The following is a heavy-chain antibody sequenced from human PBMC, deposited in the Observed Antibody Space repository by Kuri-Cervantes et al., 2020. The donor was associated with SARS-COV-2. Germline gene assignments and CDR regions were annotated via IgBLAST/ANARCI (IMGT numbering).Heavy chain of an antibody. V-gene: IGHV1-18*01. CDR3: ARAIAAADPTGWFDP. D-gene: IGHD6-13*01. J-gene: IGHJ5*02. Sequence: ASVKVSCKASGYTFTSYGISWVRQAPGQGLEWMGWISAYNGNTNYAQKLQGRVTMTTDTSTSTAYMELRSLRSDDTAVYYCARAIAAADPTGWFDPWGQGTLVIVSS. CDR2: ISAYNGNT. CDR1: GYTFTSYG.